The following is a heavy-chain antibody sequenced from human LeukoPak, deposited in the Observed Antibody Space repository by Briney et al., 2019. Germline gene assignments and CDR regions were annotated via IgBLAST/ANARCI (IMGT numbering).Heavy chain of an antibody. CDR1: GGSFSSYY. D-gene: IGHD2-2*01. Sequence: SETLSLTCAVYGGSFSSYYWGWIRQPPGKGLEWIGSIYYSGSTYYNPSLKSRVTISVDTSKNQFSLKLSSVTAADTAVYYCARHSVVVPAAIDYWGQGTLVTVSS. CDR2: IYYSGST. CDR3: ARHSVVVPAAIDY. J-gene: IGHJ4*02. V-gene: IGHV4-39*01.